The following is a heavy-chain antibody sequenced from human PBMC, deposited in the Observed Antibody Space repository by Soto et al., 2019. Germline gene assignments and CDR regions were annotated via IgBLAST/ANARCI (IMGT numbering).Heavy chain of an antibody. CDR2: IYSGGST. V-gene: IGHV4-59*01. Sequence: PSETLSLTCTVSGGSINSYYWSWVRQPPGKGLEWIGYIYSGGSTNYNPSLKSRVTISVDTSKNQFSLNMISVTAADTAVYYCAKGDEYSSGWYVYGMDVWGQGTTVTVSS. D-gene: IGHD6-19*01. J-gene: IGHJ6*02. CDR3: AKGDEYSSGWYVYGMDV. CDR1: GGSINSYY.